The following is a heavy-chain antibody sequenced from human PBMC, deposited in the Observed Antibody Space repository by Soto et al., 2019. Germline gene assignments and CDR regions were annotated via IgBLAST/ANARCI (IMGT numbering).Heavy chain of an antibody. CDR3: ARPKTLSGYYDY. CDR1: GGSFSGYY. Sequence: SETLSLTCAVYGGSFSGYYWSWIRQPPGKGLEWIGEINHSGSTNYNPSLKSRVTISVDTPKNQFSLKLSSVTAADTAVYYCARPKTLSGYYDYWGQGTLVTVSS. V-gene: IGHV4-34*01. CDR2: INHSGST. D-gene: IGHD1-26*01. J-gene: IGHJ4*02.